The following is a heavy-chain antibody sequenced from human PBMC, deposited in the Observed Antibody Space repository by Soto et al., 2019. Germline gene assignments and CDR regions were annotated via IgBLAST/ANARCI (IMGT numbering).Heavy chain of an antibody. V-gene: IGHV3-33*01. CDR2: IWYDGSNK. D-gene: IGHD6-6*01. CDR3: ARDRIAAQPYYYYGMDV. Sequence: LRLSCAASGFTSSSYGMHWVRQAPGKGLEWVAVIWYDGSNKYYADSVKGRFTISRDNSKNTLYLQMNSLRAEDTAVYYCARDRIAAQPYYYYGMDVWGQGTTVTVSS. J-gene: IGHJ6*02. CDR1: GFTSSSYG.